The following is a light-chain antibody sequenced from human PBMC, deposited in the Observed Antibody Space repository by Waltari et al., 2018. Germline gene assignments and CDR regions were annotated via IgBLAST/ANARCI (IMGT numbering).Light chain of an antibody. J-gene: IGLJ2*01. CDR3: AAWDDSLSGVV. CDR1: GSNIGSNY. Sequence: QSVLTQPPSASGTPGQRVTISCSGSGSNIGSNYVYWYQQLPGTAPKLLIYRNNQRPSGVPDRFSGSKSGTSAALAISGLWSEDEADYYCAAWDDSLSGVVVGGGTKLTVL. CDR2: RNN. V-gene: IGLV1-47*03.